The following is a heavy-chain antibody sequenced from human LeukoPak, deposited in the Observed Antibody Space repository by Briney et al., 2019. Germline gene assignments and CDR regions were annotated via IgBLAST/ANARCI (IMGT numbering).Heavy chain of an antibody. V-gene: IGHV3-9*01. CDR3: AKDKDGQLVNYYYYGMDV. J-gene: IGHJ6*02. CDR1: GFTFDDYA. Sequence: GGSLRLSCAASGFTFDDYAMHWVRQAPGKGLEWVSGISWNSGSVGYADSVKGRFTISRDNAKNSLYLQMNSLRAEDTALYYCAKDKDGQLVNYYYYGMDVWGQGTTVTVSS. D-gene: IGHD6-13*01. CDR2: ISWNSGSV.